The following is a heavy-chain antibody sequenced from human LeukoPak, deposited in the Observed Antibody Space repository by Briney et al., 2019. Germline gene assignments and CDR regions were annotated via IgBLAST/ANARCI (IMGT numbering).Heavy chain of an antibody. CDR1: GGTFSGYY. CDR3: ARGAPYYYGSGSYTRYFQH. Sequence: SETLSLTCAVYGGTFSGYYWSWIRQPPGKGLEWIGEINHSGSTNYNPSLKSRVTISVDTSKNQFSLKLSSVTAADTAVYYCARGAPYYYGSGSYTRYFQHWGQGTLVTVSS. V-gene: IGHV4-34*01. CDR2: INHSGST. D-gene: IGHD3-10*01. J-gene: IGHJ1*01.